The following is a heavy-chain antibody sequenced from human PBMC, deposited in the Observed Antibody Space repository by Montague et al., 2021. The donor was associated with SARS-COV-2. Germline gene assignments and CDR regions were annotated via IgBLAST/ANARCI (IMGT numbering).Heavy chain of an antibody. CDR2: IDHSGTL. CDR3: ARRIRITGLRGVPLTTHSLES. V-gene: IGHV4/OR15-8*01. Sequence: SETLSLTCTVSNASITTRNWWTWGRQEPGRRPEWVGEIDHSGTLNYNTSSKSTGTILVDTTNNNYSLNLISVTAADTAHDFCARRIRITGLRGVPLTTHSLESWGQGIMVTVSS. J-gene: IGHJ4*02. D-gene: IGHD1-20*01. CDR1: NASITTRNW.